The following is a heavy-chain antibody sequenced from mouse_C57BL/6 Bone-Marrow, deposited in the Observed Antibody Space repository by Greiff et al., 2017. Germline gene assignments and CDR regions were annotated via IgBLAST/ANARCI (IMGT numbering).Heavy chain of an antibody. Sequence: QVQLQQSGAELVKPGASVKLSCKASGYTFTEYPIHWVKQKSGQGLEWIGWFYPGSGSIKYNEKFKEKATLTADKSSSTVYMELSRLTSEDSAVYFCARHNLFVYYFDYGGKGTTLTGSS. CDR1: GYTFTEYP. CDR3: ARHNLFVYYFDY. V-gene: IGHV1-62-2*01. D-gene: IGHD6-1*01. J-gene: IGHJ2*01. CDR2: FYPGSGSI.